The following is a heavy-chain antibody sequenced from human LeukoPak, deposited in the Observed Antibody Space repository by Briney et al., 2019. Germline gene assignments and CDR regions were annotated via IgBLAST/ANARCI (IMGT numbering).Heavy chain of an antibody. CDR1: GFTFSSYA. D-gene: IGHD3-9*01. CDR3: AKDRGYDILTGYYNV. CDR2: ISGSGGST. V-gene: IGHV3-23*01. Sequence: GGSLRVSCAASGFTFSSYAMSWVRQAPGKGLEWVSAISGSGGSTYYADSVKGRFTISRDNSKNTLYLQMNSLRAEDTAVYYCAKDRGYDILTGYYNVWGQGTLVTVSS. J-gene: IGHJ4*02.